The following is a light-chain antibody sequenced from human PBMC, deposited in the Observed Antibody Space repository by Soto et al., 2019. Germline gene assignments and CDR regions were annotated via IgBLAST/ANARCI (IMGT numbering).Light chain of an antibody. CDR1: QSVSSS. CDR3: HHRGNGIT. Sequence: VMTQSPLSLPVTPGEPATLSCGASQSVSSSLAWYQQKPGQAPRLLIYDASNRATGIPARFSGSGSGTDFTLTISSLEPEDFAVYYCHHRGNGITFGQGTRLEIK. J-gene: IGKJ5*01. V-gene: IGKV3-11*01. CDR2: DAS.